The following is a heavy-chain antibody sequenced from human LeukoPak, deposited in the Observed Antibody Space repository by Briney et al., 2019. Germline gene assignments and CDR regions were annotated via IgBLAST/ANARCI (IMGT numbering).Heavy chain of an antibody. D-gene: IGHD6-13*01. CDR2: IRYDGSNK. CDR1: GFTFSSYG. V-gene: IGHV3-30*02. Sequence: GGSLRLSCAASGFTFSSYGMHWVRQAPGKGLEWVAFIRYDGSNKYYADSVKGRFTISRDNSKNTLYLQMNSLRAEDTAVYYCAKSRSWQQLASFDYWGQGTLVTVSS. J-gene: IGHJ4*02. CDR3: AKSRSWQQLASFDY.